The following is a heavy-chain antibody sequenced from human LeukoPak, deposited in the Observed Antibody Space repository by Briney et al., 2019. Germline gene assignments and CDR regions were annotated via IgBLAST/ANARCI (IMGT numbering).Heavy chain of an antibody. CDR2: MNPNSGNT. CDR1: GYTFTSYD. Sequence: GASVKVSCKASGYTFTSYDINWVRQATGQGLEWMGWMNPNSGNTGYAQKFQGGVTMTRNTSISTAYMELSSLRSEDTAVYYCARGLRGARGGVGAYWGQGTLVTVSS. D-gene: IGHD4/OR15-4a*01. J-gene: IGHJ4*02. V-gene: IGHV1-8*01. CDR3: ARGLRGARGGVGAY.